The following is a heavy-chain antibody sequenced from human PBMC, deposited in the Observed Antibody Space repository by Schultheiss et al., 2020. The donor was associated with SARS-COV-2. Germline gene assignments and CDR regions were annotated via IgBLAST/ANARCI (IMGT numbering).Heavy chain of an antibody. CDR3: ARENPAFCSGGSCYPYNWFDP. V-gene: IGHV4-61*01. CDR2: IYYSGST. Sequence: SETLSLTCTVSGGSVSSGSFYWSWIRQPPGKRLEWIGYIYYSGSTNYNPSLKSRVTISVDTSKNQFSLKLSSVTAADTAVYYCARENPAFCSGGSCYPYNWFDPWGQGTLVTVSS. D-gene: IGHD2-15*01. J-gene: IGHJ5*02. CDR1: GGSVSSGSFY.